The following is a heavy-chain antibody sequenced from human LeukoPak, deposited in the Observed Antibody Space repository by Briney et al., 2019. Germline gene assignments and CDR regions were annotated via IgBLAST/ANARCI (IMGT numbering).Heavy chain of an antibody. V-gene: IGHV4-4*07. CDR2: IYTSGST. CDR1: GGSISSYY. D-gene: IGHD2-2*01. J-gene: IGHJ6*02. CDR3: ARGPIVVPAAYGMDV. Sequence: PSETLSLTCTVSGGSISSYYWSWIRQPAGKGLEWIGRIYTSGSTNYNPSLKSRVTMSVDTSKNQFSLKLSSVTAADTAVYYCARGPIVVPAAYGMDVWGQGTTVTVSS.